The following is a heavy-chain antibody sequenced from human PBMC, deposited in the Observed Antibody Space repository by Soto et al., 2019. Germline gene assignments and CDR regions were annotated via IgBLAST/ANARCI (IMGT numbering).Heavy chain of an antibody. CDR2: ITSDGSKT. D-gene: IGHD2-15*01. V-gene: IGHV3-74*01. Sequence: GGSLRLSCAASGFPFSISWMHWVRQVPGKGLEWVSRITSDGSKTIYADSVKGRFSISRDNAESTVYLQMNSLRADDTGVYYCAKDYFSCNDLWGQGTPVTVSS. J-gene: IGHJ4*02. CDR3: AKDYFSCNDL. CDR1: GFPFSISW.